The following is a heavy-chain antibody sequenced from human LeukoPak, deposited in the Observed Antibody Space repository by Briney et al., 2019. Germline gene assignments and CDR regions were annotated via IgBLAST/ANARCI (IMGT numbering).Heavy chain of an antibody. CDR1: GYTFTSYG. V-gene: IGHV1-69*13. D-gene: IGHD4-23*01. CDR3: ARSGDPSLTTVVTNWFDP. CDR2: IIPIFGTA. Sequence: ASVKVSCKASGYTFTSYGISWVRQAPGQGLEWMGGIIPIFGTANYAQKFQGRVTITADESTSTAYMELSSLRSEDTAVYYCARSGDPSLTTVVTNWFDPWGQGTLVTVSS. J-gene: IGHJ5*02.